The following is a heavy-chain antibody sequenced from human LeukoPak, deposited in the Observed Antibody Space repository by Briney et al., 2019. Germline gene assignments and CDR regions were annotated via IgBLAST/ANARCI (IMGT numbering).Heavy chain of an antibody. V-gene: IGHV3-23*01. CDR2: ISGSGGST. Sequence: HAGGSLRLSCAASGFTFSSYAMSWVRQAPGKGLEWVSAISGSGGSTYYADSVKGRFTVSRDNSKSTLYLQMNSLRAEDTALYYCAKETGTWGSYFDYWGQGTLVTVSS. CDR1: GFTFSSYA. J-gene: IGHJ4*02. D-gene: IGHD1-1*01. CDR3: AKETGTWGSYFDY.